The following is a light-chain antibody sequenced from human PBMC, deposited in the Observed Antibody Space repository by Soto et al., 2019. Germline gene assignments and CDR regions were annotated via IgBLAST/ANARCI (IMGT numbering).Light chain of an antibody. V-gene: IGKV1-5*01. CDR1: QSISSW. CDR3: QQYNSYT. J-gene: IGKJ4*01. Sequence: DIQMTQSPSTLSASVGDRVTITCRASQSISSWLAWYQQKPGKAPKLLIYDASGLESGVPSRFSGSGSGTEFTLTISSLQPDDFATYYCQQYNSYTFGGGTKVDIK. CDR2: DAS.